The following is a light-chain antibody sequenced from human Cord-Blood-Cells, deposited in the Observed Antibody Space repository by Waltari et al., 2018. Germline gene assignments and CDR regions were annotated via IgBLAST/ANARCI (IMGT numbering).Light chain of an antibody. CDR1: SGINVGTYR. CDR2: YKSDSDK. J-gene: IGLJ3*02. V-gene: IGLV5-45*02. Sequence: QAVLTQPSSLSASPGASASLTCTLRSGINVGTYRIYWYQQQSGSPPQYLLRYKSDSDKQQGSGVPSRFSGSKDASANAGILLISGLQSEDEADYYCMIWHSSAWVFGGGTKLTVL. CDR3: MIWHSSAWV.